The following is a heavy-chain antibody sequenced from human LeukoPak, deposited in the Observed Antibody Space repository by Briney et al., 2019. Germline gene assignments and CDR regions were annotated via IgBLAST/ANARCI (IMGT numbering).Heavy chain of an antibody. V-gene: IGHV4-39*01. D-gene: IGHD5-18*01. Sequence: SETLSLTCTVSGGSTSSSSYYWGWIRQPPGKGLEWIGSLYYSGSTYYNPSLKSRVTISVDTSKSQFSLRLSSVTAADTAVYYCARQLGYSVISVDYWGQGTLVTVSS. CDR3: ARQLGYSVISVDY. CDR2: LYYSGST. J-gene: IGHJ4*02. CDR1: GGSTSSSSYY.